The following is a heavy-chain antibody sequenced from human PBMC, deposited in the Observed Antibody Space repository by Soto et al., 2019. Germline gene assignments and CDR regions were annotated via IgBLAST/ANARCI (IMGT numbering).Heavy chain of an antibody. CDR1: GASISSYY. J-gene: IGHJ4*02. CDR3: ARDQNGSPHFDY. V-gene: IGHV4-59*01. Sequence: QVQLQESGPGLVKPSETLSLTCTASGASISSYYWSWIRQPPGKGLEWVGFIFHSGSTNCNPSLKSRVTFSVDTSKNQFSLKLTSVTAADTAVYYCARDQNGSPHFDYWGQGILITVSS. CDR2: IFHSGST. D-gene: IGHD1-26*01.